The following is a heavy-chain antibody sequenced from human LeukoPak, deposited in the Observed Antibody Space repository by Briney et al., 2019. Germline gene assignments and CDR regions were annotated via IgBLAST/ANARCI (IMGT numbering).Heavy chain of an antibody. CDR3: GWGDRAFDI. V-gene: IGHV4-4*02. Sequence: SETLSLTGAASGGSITSINWWSWVRHPPGKGLEWIGEIYHSGSTNYNPSLKSRVTTSVDKSKNQFSLKLSSVTAADTAVYYCGWGDRAFDIWGQGTMVTVSS. D-gene: IGHD3-16*01. CDR1: GGSITSINW. J-gene: IGHJ3*02. CDR2: IYHSGST.